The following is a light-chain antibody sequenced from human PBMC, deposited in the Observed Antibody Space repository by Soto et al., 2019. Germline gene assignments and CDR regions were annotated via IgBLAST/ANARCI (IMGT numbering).Light chain of an antibody. CDR3: GSWDSRLSAYV. J-gene: IGLJ1*01. CDR1: SSNIGGNS. Sequence: QSVLTQPPSGSAAPGQKVTISGSGSSSNIGGNSVSWYQQLPGTAPKLLIYDDNKRPSGIPDRFSGSKSGTSATLGITGFQTGDEADYYCGSWDSRLSAYVFATGTKAIVL. CDR2: DDN. V-gene: IGLV1-51*01.